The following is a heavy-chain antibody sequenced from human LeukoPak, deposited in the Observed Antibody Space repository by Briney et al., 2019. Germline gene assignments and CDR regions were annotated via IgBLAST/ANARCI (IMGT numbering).Heavy chain of an antibody. Sequence: NPGGSLRLSCEASGFTFSAYAMTWVRQAPGKGLEWVSSIGSDNKPHYSESVKGRFAISRDNAKNSLYLQINSLRAEDTAVYYCARDSPGYGGYSYWGQGTLVTVSS. CDR3: ARDSPGYGGYSY. D-gene: IGHD5-12*01. CDR1: GFTFSAYA. J-gene: IGHJ4*02. V-gene: IGHV3-69-1*01. CDR2: IGSDNKP.